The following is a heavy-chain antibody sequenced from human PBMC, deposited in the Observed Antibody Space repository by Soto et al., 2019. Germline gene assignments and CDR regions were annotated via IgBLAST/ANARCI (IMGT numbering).Heavy chain of an antibody. CDR3: ARDLDGYNRPLDY. V-gene: IGHV3-23*01. D-gene: IGHD5-12*01. J-gene: IGHJ4*02. CDR1: GFTFSSYA. Sequence: EVQLLESGGGLVQPGGSLRLSCAASGFTFSSYAMSWVRQAPGKGLEWVSAISGSGGSTYYADSVKGRFTISRDNSKNTLYLQMNSLIAEDTAVYYCARDLDGYNRPLDYWGQGTLVTVSS. CDR2: ISGSGGST.